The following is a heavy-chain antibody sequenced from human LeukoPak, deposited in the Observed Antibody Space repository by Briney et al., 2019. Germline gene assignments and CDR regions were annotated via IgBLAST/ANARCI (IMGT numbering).Heavy chain of an antibody. CDR2: INPNSGGT. CDR3: AKDFWSGFIHWFDP. D-gene: IGHD3-3*01. Sequence: ASVMVSCKASGYTFTGYYMHWVRQAPGQGLEWMGWINPNSGGTNYAQKFQGRVTMTRDTSISTAYMELSRLRSDDTAVYYCAKDFWSGFIHWFDPWGQGILVTVSS. J-gene: IGHJ5*02. CDR1: GYTFTGYY. V-gene: IGHV1-2*02.